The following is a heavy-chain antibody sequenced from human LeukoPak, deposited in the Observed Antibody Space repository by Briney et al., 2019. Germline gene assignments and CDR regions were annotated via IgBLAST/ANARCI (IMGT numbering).Heavy chain of an antibody. D-gene: IGHD7-27*01. CDR1: VYTFTSYD. CDR2: MSPNSGDT. J-gene: IGHJ4*02. CDR3: ARGPPNWGYDY. Sequence: ASVKVSCKASVYTFTSYDFNWVRQATGQRPERMGWMSPNSGDTGYAQKFQDRVTMTRNTSISTAYMELSSLRSDDTAVYYCARGPPNWGYDYWGPGTLVTVSS. V-gene: IGHV1-8*01.